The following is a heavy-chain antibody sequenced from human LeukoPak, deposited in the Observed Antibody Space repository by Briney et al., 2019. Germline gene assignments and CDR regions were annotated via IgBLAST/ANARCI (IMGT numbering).Heavy chain of an antibody. V-gene: IGHV1-24*01. CDR2: FDPEDGET. CDR3: ATDAQDAWGIAAAAFDY. D-gene: IGHD6-13*01. CDR1: GYTLTELS. Sequence: ASVKVSCKVSGYTLTELSMHWARQAPGKGLEWMGGFDPEDGETIYAQKFQGRVTMTEDTSTDTAYMELSSLRSEDTAVYYCATDAQDAWGIAAAAFDYWGQGTLVTVSS. J-gene: IGHJ4*02.